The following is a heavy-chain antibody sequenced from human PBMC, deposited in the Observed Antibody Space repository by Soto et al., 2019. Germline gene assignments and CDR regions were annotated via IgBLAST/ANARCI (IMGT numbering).Heavy chain of an antibody. Sequence: SETLSLTCTVSGGSISNYFWHWIRQPPGKGLEWIGYIYYSGGTNYNPSLKSRVTISVDTSKNQFSLKLSSVTAADTAVYYCAASGSNGQXDFWAQGTLVTVSS. J-gene: IGHJ4*02. CDR1: GGSISNYF. D-gene: IGHD3-10*01. CDR2: IYYSGGT. CDR3: AASGSNGQXDF. V-gene: IGHV4-59*01.